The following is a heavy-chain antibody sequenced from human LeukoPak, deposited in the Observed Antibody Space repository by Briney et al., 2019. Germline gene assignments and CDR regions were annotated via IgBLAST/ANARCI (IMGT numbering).Heavy chain of an antibody. CDR3: ARDPRVIILFENYMDV. V-gene: IGHV3-7*01. CDR1: GLTFSSYA. Sequence: PGGSLRLSYAPSGLTFSSYAMHWVRQAPGKGPEWVANIKHDGSEKYYVDSVEGRFTISRDNAKNSLYLQMNTLRGDDTAIYYCARDPRVIILFENYMDVWGKGTTVTVSS. D-gene: IGHD3-10*01. J-gene: IGHJ6*03. CDR2: IKHDGSEK.